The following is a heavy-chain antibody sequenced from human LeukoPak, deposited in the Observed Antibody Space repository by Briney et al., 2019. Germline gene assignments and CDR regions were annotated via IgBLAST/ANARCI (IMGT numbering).Heavy chain of an antibody. V-gene: IGHV3-30*18. CDR1: GLTFSTYG. J-gene: IGHJ4*02. Sequence: GGSLRLSCAASGLTFSTYGMHWVRQAPGKGLEWVAVISYDGSNKYYADSVKGRFTISRDNSKNTLYLQMNSLRAEDTAVYYCAKDLVIAVAGPGDYWSQGTLVTVSS. D-gene: IGHD6-19*01. CDR3: AKDLVIAVAGPGDY. CDR2: ISYDGSNK.